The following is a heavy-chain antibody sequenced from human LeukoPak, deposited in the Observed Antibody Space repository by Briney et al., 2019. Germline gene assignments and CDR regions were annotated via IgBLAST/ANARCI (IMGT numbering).Heavy chain of an antibody. Sequence: GESLKISCKGSGYTFSDYWISWMRQLPGKGLEWMGRLDPSDSYASYNPSFQGHVTMSADKSINTAYLKWSSLTASDSGMYYCARLPPKRGDRFDPWGQGTLVTVSS. D-gene: IGHD3-16*01. V-gene: IGHV5-10-1*01. CDR2: LDPSDSYA. J-gene: IGHJ5*02. CDR1: GYTFSDYW. CDR3: ARLPPKRGDRFDP.